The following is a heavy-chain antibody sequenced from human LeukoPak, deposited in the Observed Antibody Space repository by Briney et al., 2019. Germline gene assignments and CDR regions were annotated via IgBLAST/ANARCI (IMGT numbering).Heavy chain of an antibody. J-gene: IGHJ5*02. CDR3: AREGRSGYVRADWFDP. Sequence: SETLSLTCAVYGGSFSGYYWSWIRQPPGKGLEWIGEINHSGSTNYNPSLKSRVTISVDTSKNQFSPKLSSVTAADTAVYYCAREGRSGYVRADWFDPWGQGTLVTVSS. V-gene: IGHV4-34*01. CDR2: INHSGST. D-gene: IGHD5-12*01. CDR1: GGSFSGYY.